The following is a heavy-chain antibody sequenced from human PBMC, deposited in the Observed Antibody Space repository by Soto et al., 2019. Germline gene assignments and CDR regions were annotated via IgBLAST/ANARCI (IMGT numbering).Heavy chain of an antibody. J-gene: IGHJ6*03. Sequence: SETLSLTCTVSGGSINNFYWSWIRQPPGKGLEWIGYVYYTGSTSYNPSLKRRVTFSADSSRGQFSLRLNSVTAADTAVYYCARTVLGPDLLADSFVDYYYYMDVWGQGTTVTVSS. CDR1: GGSINNFY. D-gene: IGHD3-9*01. CDR2: VYYTGST. CDR3: ARTVLGPDLLADSFVDYYYYMDV. V-gene: IGHV4-59*08.